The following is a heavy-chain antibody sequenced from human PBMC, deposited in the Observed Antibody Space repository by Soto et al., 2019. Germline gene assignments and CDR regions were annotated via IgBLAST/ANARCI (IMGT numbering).Heavy chain of an antibody. Sequence: SETLSLTCDVYGGSFSGYSWTWIRQTPGKGLQWIGQINHSGSANYNPSLKSRVTISVHTSKSQFSLELSSVTAADTAVYYCARGLISGSHYSGGWYYFDSWGQGTQVTVS. CDR2: INHSGSA. V-gene: IGHV4-34*01. D-gene: IGHD1-26*01. J-gene: IGHJ4*02. CDR1: GGSFSGYS. CDR3: ARGLISGSHYSGGWYYFDS.